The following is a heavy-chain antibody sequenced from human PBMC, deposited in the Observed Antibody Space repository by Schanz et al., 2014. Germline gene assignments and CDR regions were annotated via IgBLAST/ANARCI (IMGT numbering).Heavy chain of an antibody. Sequence: VQLAESGGGLVQPGGSLRLSCAASGFTFSGFWMTWVRQAPGKGLEWVANIKKDGSEKYYVDSVEGRFTISRDNAKRSLFLQMNSLRVEDTAVYFCVSQTGSPNYWGQGTLVTVSS. J-gene: IGHJ4*02. V-gene: IGHV3-7*01. CDR1: GFTFSGFW. D-gene: IGHD6-13*01. CDR2: IKKDGSEK. CDR3: VSQTGSPNY.